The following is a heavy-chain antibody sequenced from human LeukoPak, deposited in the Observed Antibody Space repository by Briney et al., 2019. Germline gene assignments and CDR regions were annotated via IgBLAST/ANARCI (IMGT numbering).Heavy chain of an antibody. D-gene: IGHD6-19*01. CDR2: INPSGGST. CDR3: ARDRWQWLYFDY. J-gene: IGHJ4*02. V-gene: IGHV1-46*01. Sequence: GASVKVSCKASGGTFSSYAISWVRQAPGQGLEWMGTINPSGGSTTYAQKFQGRVTMTRDTSKNTLYLQMNSLRAEDTAVYYCARDRWQWLYFDYWGQGTLVTVSS. CDR1: GGTFSSYA.